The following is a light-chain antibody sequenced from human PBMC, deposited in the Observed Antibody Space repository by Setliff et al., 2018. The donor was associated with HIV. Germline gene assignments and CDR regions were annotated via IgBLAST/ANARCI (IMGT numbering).Light chain of an antibody. Sequence: QSVLTQPPSVSGTPGQRVTISCSGSSSNIGANSIFWYQQLPGTAPKLLIYNTNQRPSGAPDRFSGSKSGTSASLVISGLRSEDEADYYCAAWDDSLTTFYVFGTGTKVTVL. CDR3: AAWDDSLTTFYV. CDR2: NTN. V-gene: IGLV1-47*02. J-gene: IGLJ1*01. CDR1: SSNIGANS.